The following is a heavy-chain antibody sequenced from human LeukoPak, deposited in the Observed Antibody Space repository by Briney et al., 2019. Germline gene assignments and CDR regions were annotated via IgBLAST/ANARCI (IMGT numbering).Heavy chain of an antibody. D-gene: IGHD1-14*01. J-gene: IGHJ5*02. Sequence: ASVKVSCKTSGYPFTTYEINWVRQTAVEGLEWMGWVNPDTGYADYAQKFQGRVTMTSDTSISKAYMELSSLRSDDTAVYFCGRGPRNDPWGQGTLVTVSS. CDR1: GYPFTTYE. CDR3: GRGPRNDP. CDR2: VNPDTGYA. V-gene: IGHV1-8*01.